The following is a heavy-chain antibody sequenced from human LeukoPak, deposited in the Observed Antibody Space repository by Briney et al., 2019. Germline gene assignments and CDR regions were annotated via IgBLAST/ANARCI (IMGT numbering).Heavy chain of an antibody. D-gene: IGHD3-10*01. V-gene: IGHV4-39*07. CDR2: IYYSGST. J-gene: IGHJ3*02. Sequence: SETLSLTCTVSGGSISSSSYYWGWIRQPPGKGLEWIGSIYYSGSTYYNPSLKSRVTISVDTSKNQFSLKLSSVTAADTAVYYCARSLRFGEFPWDAFDIWGQGTMVTVSS. CDR3: ARSLRFGEFPWDAFDI. CDR1: GGSISSSSYY.